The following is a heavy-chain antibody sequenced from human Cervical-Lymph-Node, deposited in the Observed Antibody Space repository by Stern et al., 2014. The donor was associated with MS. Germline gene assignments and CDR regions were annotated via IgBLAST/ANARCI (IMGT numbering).Heavy chain of an antibody. V-gene: IGHV1-3*01. CDR1: GYTFYSYA. J-gene: IGHJ6*02. D-gene: IGHD3-3*01. CDR2: INGGSGDA. Sequence: VQLVQSGAEVRKPGASVKISCKASGYTFYSYAIHWVRQAPGQRLEWMGWINGGSGDAKYSQGVEGKVPISTDTSANTAYMELSSLTSEDTAIYYCARGGIYGVVTIFQVHGMDVWGQGTTVTVSS. CDR3: ARGGIYGVVTIFQVHGMDV.